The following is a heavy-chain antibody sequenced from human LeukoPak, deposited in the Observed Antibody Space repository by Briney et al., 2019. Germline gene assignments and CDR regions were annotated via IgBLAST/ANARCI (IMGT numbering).Heavy chain of an antibody. D-gene: IGHD2-2*01. CDR2: ISSSSSYI. J-gene: IGHJ5*02. V-gene: IGHV3-21*01. CDR3: ARDGNEYQLPQGHWFDP. Sequence: GGSLRLSCAASGFTFSSYSMNWVRQAPGKGLEWVSSISSSSSYIYYADSVKGRFTISRDNAKNSLYLQMNSLRAEDTAVYYCARDGNEYQLPQGHWFDPWGQGTLVTVSS. CDR1: GFTFSSYS.